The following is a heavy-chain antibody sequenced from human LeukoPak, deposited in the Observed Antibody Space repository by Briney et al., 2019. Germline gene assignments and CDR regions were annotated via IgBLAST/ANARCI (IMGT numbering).Heavy chain of an antibody. Sequence: ASVKVSCKASGYTFTGYYMHWVRQAPGQGLEWMGWINPNSGGTNYAQKFQGRVTMTGDTSISTAYMELSRLRPDDTAVYYCARDTPVLLWFGEFHAFDIWGKGTMVTVSS. CDR3: ARDTPVLLWFGEFHAFDI. D-gene: IGHD3-10*01. V-gene: IGHV1-2*02. CDR2: INPNSGGT. CDR1: GYTFTGYY. J-gene: IGHJ3*02.